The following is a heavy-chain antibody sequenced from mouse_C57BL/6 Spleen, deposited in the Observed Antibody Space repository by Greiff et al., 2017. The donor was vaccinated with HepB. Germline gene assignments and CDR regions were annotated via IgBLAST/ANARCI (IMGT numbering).Heavy chain of an antibody. V-gene: IGHV5-4*01. Sequence: EVQLVESGGGLVKPGGSLKLSCAASGFTFSSYAMSWVRQTPEKRLEWVATISDGGSYTYYPDNVKGRFTISRDNAKNNLYLQMSHLKSEDTAMYYCARDLPGTYYYAMDYWGQGTSVTVSS. CDR1: GFTFSSYA. CDR3: ARDLPGTYYYAMDY. D-gene: IGHD4-1*01. J-gene: IGHJ4*01. CDR2: ISDGGSYT.